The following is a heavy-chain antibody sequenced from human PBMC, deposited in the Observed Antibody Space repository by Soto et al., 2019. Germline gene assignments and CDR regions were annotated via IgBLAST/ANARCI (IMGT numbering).Heavy chain of an antibody. CDR1: GFSFSGSS. CDR3: LTSIREATRDFDY. V-gene: IGHV3-73*01. CDR2: IRSKAYSYAT. J-gene: IGHJ4*02. D-gene: IGHD5-12*01. Sequence: GGSLRLSCAASGFSFSGSSMYWVRQASGKGLEWVGRIRSKAYSYATAYGASLKGRFSIFRDDTKNTAYLQINSLKSEDTAVYYCLTSIREATRDFDYWGQGTLVTVSS.